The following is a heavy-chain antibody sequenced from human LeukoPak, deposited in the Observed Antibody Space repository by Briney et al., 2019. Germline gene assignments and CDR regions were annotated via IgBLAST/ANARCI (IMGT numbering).Heavy chain of an antibody. CDR3: ARDVAVATAHYFDY. CDR1: GGSNSSYY. Sequence: SETLSLTCTVSGGSNSSYYWSWIRQPPGKGLEWIGYMYYSGSTNYNPSLKSRVTKSVDTSKNQFSLKLSSVTAADTAVYYCARDVAVATAHYFDYWGQGTLVTVSS. D-gene: IGHD6-19*01. J-gene: IGHJ4*02. V-gene: IGHV4-59*01. CDR2: MYYSGST.